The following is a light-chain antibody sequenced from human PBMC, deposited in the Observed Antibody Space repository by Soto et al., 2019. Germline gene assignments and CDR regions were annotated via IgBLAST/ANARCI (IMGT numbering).Light chain of an antibody. J-gene: IGLJ2*01. CDR1: SSDVGSYNR. Sequence: QSALTQPASVSGSHGQSITISCTGTSSDVGSYNRVSWYQQHPGKDPKLMIYEGSKRPSGVSNRSSGSKSGNTASLTISGLQAEDEADYYCCSYTGSSTHVVFGGETQLTVL. CDR2: EGS. CDR3: CSYTGSSTHVV. V-gene: IGLV2-23*01.